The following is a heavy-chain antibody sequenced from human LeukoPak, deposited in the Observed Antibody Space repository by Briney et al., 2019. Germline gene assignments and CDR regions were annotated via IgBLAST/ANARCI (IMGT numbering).Heavy chain of an antibody. J-gene: IGHJ4*02. Sequence: GGSLRLSCAASGFTFSSYGMHWVRQAPGKGLEWVAVIWYDGSNKYYADSVKGRFTNSRDNSKNTLYLQMNSLRAEDTAVYYCARARYGDYEIYYWGQGTLVTVSS. D-gene: IGHD4-17*01. CDR2: IWYDGSNK. V-gene: IGHV3-33*01. CDR1: GFTFSSYG. CDR3: ARARYGDYEIYY.